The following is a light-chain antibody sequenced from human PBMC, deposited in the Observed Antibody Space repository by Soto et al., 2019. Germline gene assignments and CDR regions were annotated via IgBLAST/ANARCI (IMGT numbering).Light chain of an antibody. V-gene: IGKV1-12*01. CDR3: KQANSFPHT. Sequence: DIQMTQSPSSLSASVGDRVTITCRASQGIISWLAWYQKKPGKATKLLIYDASSWQSRDPSRFSGRGAGTDFTLTISSLQPEDCATYYCKQANSFPHTFGQGTRLEIK. CDR1: QGIISW. CDR2: DAS. J-gene: IGKJ5*01.